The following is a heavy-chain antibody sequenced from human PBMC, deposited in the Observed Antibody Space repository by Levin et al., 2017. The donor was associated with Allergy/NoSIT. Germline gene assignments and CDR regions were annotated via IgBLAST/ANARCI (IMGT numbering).Heavy chain of an antibody. J-gene: IGHJ5*02. Sequence: GESLKISCKASGYNFFNYWVAWVRQMPGKGLELMGVINPADSDTRYNPSLRGHVTISADKSVGTAYLQWTSLAASDSAIYYCTREIREKQLFVAFDLWGQGTPVTVSS. V-gene: IGHV5-51*01. CDR2: INPADSDT. D-gene: IGHD6-6*01. CDR1: GYNFFNYW. CDR3: TREIREKQLFVAFDL.